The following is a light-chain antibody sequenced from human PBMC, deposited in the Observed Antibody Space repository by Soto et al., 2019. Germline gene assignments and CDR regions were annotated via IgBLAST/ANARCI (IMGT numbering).Light chain of an antibody. CDR3: CSYAGSNYYV. J-gene: IGLJ1*01. V-gene: IGLV2-23*01. CDR2: EGS. CDR1: SNDVGSYNL. Sequence: QSALTQPASVSGSPGQSITISCTGTSNDVGSYNLVSWYQHHPGKAPKLMIFEGSKRPSGVSNRFSGSKSGNTASLSLSGLEAEDEADFYCCSYAGSNYYVFGTGTKLTVL.